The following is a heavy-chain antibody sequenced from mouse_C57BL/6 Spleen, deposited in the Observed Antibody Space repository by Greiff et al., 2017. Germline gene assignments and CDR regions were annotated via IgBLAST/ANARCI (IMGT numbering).Heavy chain of an antibody. CDR3: ARGRGLMDY. CDR1: GFPFSSYA. CDR2: ISDGGSYT. V-gene: IGHV5-4*01. J-gene: IGHJ4*01. Sequence: DVQLVESGGGLVKPGGSLKLSCAASGFPFSSYAMSWVRQTPEKRLEWVATISDGGSYTYYPDNVKGRFTISRDNAKNNLYLQMSHLKSEDTAMYYCARGRGLMDYWGQGTSVTVSS.